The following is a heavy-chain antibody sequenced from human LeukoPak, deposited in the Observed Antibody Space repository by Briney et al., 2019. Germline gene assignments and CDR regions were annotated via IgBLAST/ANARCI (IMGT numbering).Heavy chain of an antibody. CDR2: IYYSGST. J-gene: IGHJ5*02. V-gene: IGHV4-31*03. D-gene: IGHD3-10*01. CDR3: ARALWFGELSTNNWFDP. CDR1: GGSISSGGYY. Sequence: SQTLSLTCTVSGGSISSGGYYWSWIRQHPGKGLEWIGYIYYSGSTYYNPSLKSRVTISVDTFKNQFSLKLSSVTAADTAVYYCARALWFGELSTNNWFDPWGQGTLVTVSS.